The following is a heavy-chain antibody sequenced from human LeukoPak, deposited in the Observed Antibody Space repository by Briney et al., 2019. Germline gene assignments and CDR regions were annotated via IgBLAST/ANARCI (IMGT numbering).Heavy chain of an antibody. CDR2: FNPNSGDT. CDR3: ARGGDSSGWVYYLDF. V-gene: IGHV1-2*02. CDR1: GYTFTGYF. Sequence: GASVKVSCKTSGYTFTGYFMHWVRQAPGQGLEWVGCFNPNSGDTHYGPKFQGRVTMTIDTSITTAYMELKRLTSDDTAVYYCARGGDSSGWVYYLDFWGQGTLVSVSS. D-gene: IGHD6-19*01. J-gene: IGHJ4*02.